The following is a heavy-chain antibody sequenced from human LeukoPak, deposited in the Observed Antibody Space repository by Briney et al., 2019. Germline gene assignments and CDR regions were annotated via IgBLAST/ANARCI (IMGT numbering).Heavy chain of an antibody. CDR3: ARGYCSGGSCYSVESWFDP. CDR1: GYTFTGYY. Sequence: GASVKVSCKAAGYTFTGYYMFWVRQAPGQGLEWMGRINPNSGGTNYAEKFQGRVTMTRDTSISTAYMELGRLRSDDTAVYYCARGYCSGGSCYSVESWFDPWGQGTLVTVSS. CDR2: INPNSGGT. J-gene: IGHJ5*02. V-gene: IGHV1-2*06. D-gene: IGHD2-15*01.